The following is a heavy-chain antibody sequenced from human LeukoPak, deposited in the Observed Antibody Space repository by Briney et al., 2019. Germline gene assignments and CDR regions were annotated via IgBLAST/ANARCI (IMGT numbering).Heavy chain of an antibody. V-gene: IGHV1-2*06. CDR2: INPNSGGT. CDR1: GYTFTSYD. Sequence: ASVKVSCKASGYTFTSYDINWVRQATGQGLEWMGRINPNSGGTNYAQKFQGRVTMTRDTSISTAYMELSRLRSDDTAVYYCARDVVALDYWGQGTLGTVSS. D-gene: IGHD2-15*01. J-gene: IGHJ4*02. CDR3: ARDVVALDY.